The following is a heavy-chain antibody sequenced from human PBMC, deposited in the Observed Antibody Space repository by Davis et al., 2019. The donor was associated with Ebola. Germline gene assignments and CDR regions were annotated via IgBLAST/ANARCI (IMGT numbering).Heavy chain of an antibody. J-gene: IGHJ6*02. V-gene: IGHV4-59*12. CDR2: IYYSGGT. Sequence: MPSETLSLTCTVSGGSISSYYWSWIRQPPGKGLEWIGYIYYSGGTNYNPSLKSRVTISVDTSKNQFSLKLSSVTAADTAVYYCARSGPDYDFWSGYFAGYYYGMDVWGQGTTVTVSS. CDR3: ARSGPDYDFWSGYFAGYYYGMDV. CDR1: GGSISSYY. D-gene: IGHD3-3*01.